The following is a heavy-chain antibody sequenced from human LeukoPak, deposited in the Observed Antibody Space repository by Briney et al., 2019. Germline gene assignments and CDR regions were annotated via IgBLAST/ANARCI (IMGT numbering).Heavy chain of an antibody. CDR2: ISYDGSNK. CDR3: ARDSEVGAGILDY. CDR1: GFTFSSYA. V-gene: IGHV3-30-3*01. J-gene: IGHJ4*02. D-gene: IGHD1-26*01. Sequence: PGGSLRLSCAASGFTFSSYAMHWVRQAPGKGLEWVAVISYDGSNKYYADSVKGRFTISRGNSKNTLYLQMNSLRAEDTAVYYCARDSEVGAGILDYWGQGTLVTVSS.